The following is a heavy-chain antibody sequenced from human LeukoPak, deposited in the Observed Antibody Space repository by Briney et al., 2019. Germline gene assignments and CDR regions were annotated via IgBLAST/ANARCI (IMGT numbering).Heavy chain of an antibody. CDR1: GFTFSSYS. CDR3: AREGTYYYDSSGPGLYYGMDV. CDR2: ISSSSSYI. D-gene: IGHD3-22*01. Sequence: GGSLRLSCAASGFTFSSYSMNWVRQAPGKGLEWVSSISSSSSYIYYADSVKGRFTISRDNAKNSLYLQMNSLRAEDTAVYYRAREGTYYYDSSGPGLYYGMDVWGQGTTVTVSS. V-gene: IGHV3-21*01. J-gene: IGHJ6*02.